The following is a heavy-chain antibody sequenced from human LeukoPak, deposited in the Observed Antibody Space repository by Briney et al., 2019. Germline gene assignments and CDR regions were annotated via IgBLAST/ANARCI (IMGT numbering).Heavy chain of an antibody. V-gene: IGHV3-23*01. CDR2: FSYSGSSI. J-gene: IGHJ4*02. Sequence: PGGSLRLSCVASGFTFSNYLMNWVRQAPGKGREWVSGFSYSGSSIYYADSVKGRFTISRDNSKNTLYLQMDRLRVEDTAVYYCAMALDYWGQGTLVTVSS. CDR3: AMALDY. CDR1: GFTFSNYL.